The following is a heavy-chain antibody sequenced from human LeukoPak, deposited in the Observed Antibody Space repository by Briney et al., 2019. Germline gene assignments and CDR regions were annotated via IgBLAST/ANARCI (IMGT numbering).Heavy chain of an antibody. Sequence: GGSLRLSCAASEFTFSSYGMHWVRQAPGKGLEWVTFIRYDGSNKYYADSVKGRFTISRDNSKNTLYLQMNSLRAEDTAVYYCAKDYSKTSYYGSGTYYRPNWFDPWGQGTLVTVSS. CDR3: AKDYSKTSYYGSGTYYRPNWFDP. CDR1: EFTFSSYG. D-gene: IGHD3-10*01. J-gene: IGHJ5*02. V-gene: IGHV3-30*02. CDR2: IRYDGSNK.